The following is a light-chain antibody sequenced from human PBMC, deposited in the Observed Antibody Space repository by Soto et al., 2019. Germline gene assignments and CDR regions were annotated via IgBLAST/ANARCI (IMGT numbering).Light chain of an antibody. CDR3: SSYTSSSPYV. V-gene: IGLV2-14*01. Sequence: QSVLTQPASVSGSLGQSITISCTGTSSDVGGFNYVSWYQLHPGKAPKPMIYEVSNRLSGVSNRFSGSKSGNTASLTISGLQAEDEADYYCSSYTSSSPYVFGTGTKVTVL. CDR1: SSDVGGFNY. J-gene: IGLJ1*01. CDR2: EVS.